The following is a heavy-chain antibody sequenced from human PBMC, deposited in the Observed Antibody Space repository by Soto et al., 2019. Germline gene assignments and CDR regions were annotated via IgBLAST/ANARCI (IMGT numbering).Heavy chain of an antibody. CDR2: INHSGST. CDR3: ARGLKHRN. CDR1: GGSFSGYY. V-gene: IGHV4-34*01. J-gene: IGHJ4*02. Sequence: QVQLQQWGAGLLKPSETLSLTCAVYGGSFSGYYWSWIRQPPGKGLEWSGEINHSGSTNYHPSLKSRVTISVDTSKNQFSLKLSSVTAADTAVYYCARGLKHRNWGQGTLVTVSS.